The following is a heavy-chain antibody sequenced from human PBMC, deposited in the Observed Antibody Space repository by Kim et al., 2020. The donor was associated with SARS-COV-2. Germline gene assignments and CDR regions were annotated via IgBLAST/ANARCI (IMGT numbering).Heavy chain of an antibody. J-gene: IGHJ4*02. Sequence: NPSLKSRVTISVDKSKNQFSLKLSSVTAADTAVYYCARDPRFGARPGFDYWGQGTLVTVSS. D-gene: IGHD3-16*01. CDR3: ARDPRFGARPGFDY. V-gene: IGHV4-4*02.